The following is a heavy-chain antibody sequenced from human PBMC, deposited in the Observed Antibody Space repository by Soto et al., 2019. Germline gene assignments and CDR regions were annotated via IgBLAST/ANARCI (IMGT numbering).Heavy chain of an antibody. CDR1: GYTFTSYG. V-gene: IGHV1-18*01. CDR3: AWALAVALIDY. CDR2: ISAYNGNT. D-gene: IGHD6-19*01. Sequence: QVQLVQSGAEVKKPGASVKVSCKASGYTFTSYGISWVRQAPGQGLEWMGWISAYNGNTKYAQKLLGRVTITTDTSTSTAYMALRSLRSDVTAVYSCAWALAVALIDYWGQGTLVTVSS. J-gene: IGHJ4*02.